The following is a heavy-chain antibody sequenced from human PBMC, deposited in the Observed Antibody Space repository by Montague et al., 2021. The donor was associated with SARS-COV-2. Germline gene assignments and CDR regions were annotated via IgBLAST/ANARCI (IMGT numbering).Heavy chain of an antibody. Sequence: SETLSLTCAVYGGSFSGFYWSWIRQSPGKGLEWIGEINHSGSTNYNPSLKNRVTMSVDTSKKEFSLHLRSVTAAETGVYYCGPLGHCCGYGCYAWGQGALVTVSS. V-gene: IGHV4-34*01. D-gene: IGHD2-21*01. CDR2: INHSGST. CDR3: GPLGHCCGYGCYA. CDR1: GGSFSGFY. J-gene: IGHJ5*02.